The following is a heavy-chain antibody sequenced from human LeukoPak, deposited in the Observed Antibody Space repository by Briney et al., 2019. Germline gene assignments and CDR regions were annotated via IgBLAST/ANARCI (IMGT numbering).Heavy chain of an antibody. CDR3: AREGSYYYDSSGTFDY. V-gene: IGHV3-48*01. CDR1: GFTFSSYS. Sequence: GGSLRLSCAASGFTFSSYSMNWVRQAPGKGLEWVSYISSGSSTIYYADSVKGRFTISRDTAKNSLYLQMNSLRAEDTAVYYCAREGSYYYDSSGTFDYWGQGTPVTVSS. CDR2: ISSGSSTI. J-gene: IGHJ4*02. D-gene: IGHD3-22*01.